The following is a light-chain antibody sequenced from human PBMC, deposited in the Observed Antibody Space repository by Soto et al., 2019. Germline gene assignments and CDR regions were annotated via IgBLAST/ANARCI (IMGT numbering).Light chain of an antibody. J-gene: IGLJ3*02. CDR2: SSN. V-gene: IGLV1-44*01. CDR3: ATWDDSLNGRVV. CDR1: SSNIGSHT. Sequence: QPVLTQPPSASGTPGQRVTISCSGSSSNIGSHTVNWYQQFPGTAPKLLIYSSNLRPSGVPDRFSGSISGTSASLAIRGLKSEDEADYHCATWDDSLNGRVVFGGGTKLTVL.